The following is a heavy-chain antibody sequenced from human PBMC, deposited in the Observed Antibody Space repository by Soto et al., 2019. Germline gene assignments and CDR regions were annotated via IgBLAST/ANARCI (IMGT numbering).Heavy chain of an antibody. CDR2: AYYRSKWYN. J-gene: IGHJ6*03. CDR3: ARGLKSYDYYYYMDV. V-gene: IGHV6-1*01. Sequence: PSQTLSLTCAISGDSVSSYSATWNWIRQSPSRGLEWLGRAYYRSKWYNDYAVSVKSRITINPDTSNNQFSLHLNSVTPEDTAVYYCARGLKSYDYYYYMDVWAKGTTVTVSS. CDR1: GDSVSSYSAT.